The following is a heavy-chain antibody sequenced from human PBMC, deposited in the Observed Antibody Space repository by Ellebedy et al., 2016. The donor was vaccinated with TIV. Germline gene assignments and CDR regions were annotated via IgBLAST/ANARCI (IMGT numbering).Heavy chain of an antibody. CDR3: ARAGVN. CDR2: IFYNGRT. V-gene: IGHV4-59*01. Sequence: SETLSLXXPVSGGSISRNYWSWIRQLPGQGLEWIGDIFYNGRTNYNPSLKSRVTISVVTSMNQFSLKLSSVTAADTAVYYCARAGVNWGQGTLVTVSS. CDR1: GGSISRNY. D-gene: IGHD2-8*01. J-gene: IGHJ4*02.